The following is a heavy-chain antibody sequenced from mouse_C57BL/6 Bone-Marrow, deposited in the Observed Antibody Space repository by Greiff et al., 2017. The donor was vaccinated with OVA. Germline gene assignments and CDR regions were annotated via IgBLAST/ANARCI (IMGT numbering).Heavy chain of an antibody. Sequence: VHVKQSGPELVKPGASVKIPCKASGYTFTDYNMDWVKQSHGKSLEWIGDINPNNGGTIYNQKFKGKATLTVDKSSSTAYMELRSLTSEDTAVYYGAREADYYGSGYFDVWGTGTTVTVSS. CDR1: GYTFTDYN. CDR2: INPNNGGT. CDR3: AREADYYGSGYFDV. J-gene: IGHJ1*03. V-gene: IGHV1-18*01. D-gene: IGHD1-1*01.